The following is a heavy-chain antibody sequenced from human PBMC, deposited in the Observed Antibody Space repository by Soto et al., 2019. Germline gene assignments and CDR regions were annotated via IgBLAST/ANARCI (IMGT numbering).Heavy chain of an antibody. V-gene: IGHV4-59*01. CDR3: ALGIAAAGTPFDY. CDR1: GGSISSYY. Sequence: PSETLSLTCTVSGGSISSYYWSWIRQPPGKGLEWIGYIYYSGSTNYNPSLKSRVTISVDTSKNQFSLKLSSVTAADTAVYYCALGIAAAGTPFDYWGQGTLVTVSS. D-gene: IGHD6-13*01. J-gene: IGHJ4*02. CDR2: IYYSGST.